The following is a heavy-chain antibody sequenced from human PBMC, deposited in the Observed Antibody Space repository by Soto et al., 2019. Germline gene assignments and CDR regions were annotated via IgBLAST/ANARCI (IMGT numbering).Heavy chain of an antibody. V-gene: IGHV1-69*13. CDR3: ARVGQGAWYFDL. D-gene: IGHD1-26*01. Sequence: ASVKVSCKASGGTFSSYAISWVRQAPGQGLEWMGGIIPIFGTANYAQKFQGRVTITADESTSTAYMELSSLRSEDTAVYYCARVGQGAWYFDLWGRGTLVTVSS. CDR2: IIPIFGTA. J-gene: IGHJ2*01. CDR1: GGTFSSYA.